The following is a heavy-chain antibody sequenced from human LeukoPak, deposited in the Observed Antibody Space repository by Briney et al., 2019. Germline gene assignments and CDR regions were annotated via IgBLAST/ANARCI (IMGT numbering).Heavy chain of an antibody. Sequence: GGSLRLSCAASGFTFSSYWMHRVRQAPGKGLVWVSRINSDGSSTSYADSVKGRFTISRDNAKNTLYLQMNRVRAEDTAVYYCARGLGYSSGWLDYWGQGTLVTVSS. J-gene: IGHJ4*02. CDR1: GFTFSSYW. CDR2: INSDGSST. CDR3: ARGLGYSSGWLDY. V-gene: IGHV3-74*01. D-gene: IGHD6-19*01.